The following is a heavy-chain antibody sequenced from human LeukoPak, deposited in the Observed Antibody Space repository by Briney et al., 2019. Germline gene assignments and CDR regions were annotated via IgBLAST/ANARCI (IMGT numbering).Heavy chain of an antibody. CDR3: ARDNNGDY. D-gene: IGHD1/OR15-1a*01. V-gene: IGHV3-30-3*01. Sequence: PGRSLRLSCAASGFTLSTYAMHWVRQAPGKGLEWVAVISYDGNKKDYADSVKGRFTISRDDSKNTLYLQMNSLATEDTAMYYCARDNNGDYWGQGTLVTVSS. J-gene: IGHJ4*02. CDR2: ISYDGNKK. CDR1: GFTLSTYA.